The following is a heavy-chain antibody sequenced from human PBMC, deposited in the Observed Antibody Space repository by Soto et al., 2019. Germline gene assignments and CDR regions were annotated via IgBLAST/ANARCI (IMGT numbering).Heavy chain of an antibody. D-gene: IGHD6-13*01. Sequence: GGSLRLSCAASGFTFDDYGMSWVRQAPGKGLEWVSGINWNGGSTGYADSVKGRFTISRDNAKNSLYLQMNSLRAEDTALYYCARDYAKLSSSCWFDPWGQGTLVTVSS. V-gene: IGHV3-20*04. CDR3: ARDYAKLSSSCWFDP. CDR2: INWNGGST. CDR1: GFTFDDYG. J-gene: IGHJ5*02.